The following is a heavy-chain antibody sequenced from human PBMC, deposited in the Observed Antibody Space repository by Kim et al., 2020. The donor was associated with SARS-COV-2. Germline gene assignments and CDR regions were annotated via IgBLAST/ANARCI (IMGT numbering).Heavy chain of an antibody. J-gene: IGHJ4*01. CDR3: ARAYKDYYGSGSYRWLDY. D-gene: IGHD3-10*01. V-gene: IGHV1-69*04. Sequence: SVKVSCKASGGTFSSYAISWVRKAPGQGLEWMGRIIPILGIANYAQKFQGRVTITADKSTSTAYMELSSLRSEDTAVYYCARAYKDYYGSGSYRWLDYW. CDR2: IIPILGIA. CDR1: GGTFSSYA.